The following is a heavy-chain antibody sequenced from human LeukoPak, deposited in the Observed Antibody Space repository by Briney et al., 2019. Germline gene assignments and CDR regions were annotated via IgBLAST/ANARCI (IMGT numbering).Heavy chain of an antibody. D-gene: IGHD3-22*01. J-gene: IGHJ3*02. CDR3: ARERSTDSSAPAPFDI. Sequence: SVKVSCKASGGTFISYAISWVRQAPGQGLEWMGGIIPIFGTANYAQKFQGRVTITADESTSTAYMELSSLRSEDTAVYYCARERSTDSSAPAPFDIWGQGTMVTVSS. CDR1: GGTFISYA. V-gene: IGHV1-69*01. CDR2: IIPIFGTA.